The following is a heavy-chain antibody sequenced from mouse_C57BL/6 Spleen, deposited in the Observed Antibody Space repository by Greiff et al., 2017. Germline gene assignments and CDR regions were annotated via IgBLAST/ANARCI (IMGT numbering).Heavy chain of an antibody. V-gene: IGHV1-64*01. D-gene: IGHD1-1*01. CDR3: ARRSITTVVLDY. CDR2: IHPNSGST. Sequence: QVQLQQPGAELVKPGASVKLSCKASGYTFTSYWMHWVKQRPGQGLEWIGMIHPNSGSTNYNEKFKSKATLTVDKSSSTAYMQLSSLTSEDSAVYYCARRSITTVVLDYWGQGTTLTVSS. J-gene: IGHJ2*01. CDR1: GYTFTSYW.